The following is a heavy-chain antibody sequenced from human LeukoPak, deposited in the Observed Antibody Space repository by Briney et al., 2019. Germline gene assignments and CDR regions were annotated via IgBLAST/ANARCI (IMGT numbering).Heavy chain of an antibody. CDR3: ARQYQIGPGLGLG. CDR2: IYYSGST. D-gene: IGHD2-21*01. V-gene: IGHV4-39*01. Sequence: GSLRLSCAASGFTFSSYAMSWVRQAPGKGLEWIGSIYYSGSTHYNPSLKSRVTISVDTTKNQFSLKLSSVTAADTAVYYCARQYQIGPGLGLGWGQGTLVTVSS. J-gene: IGHJ4*02. CDR1: GFTFSSYA.